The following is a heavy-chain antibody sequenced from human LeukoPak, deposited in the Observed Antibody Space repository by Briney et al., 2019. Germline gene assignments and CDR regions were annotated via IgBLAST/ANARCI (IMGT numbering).Heavy chain of an antibody. CDR1: GDSSSSYY. V-gene: IGHV4-59*08. J-gene: IGHJ4*02. CDR3: ARHSKYGSGGFQDNFDY. Sequence: SETLSLTCTVSGDSSSSYYWSWIRQPPGKGLEWIAYIHYNGRTNYNPSLESRVTISVDTSKNQFSLKLTSVTAADAAVYHCARHSKYGSGGFQDNFDYWGQGTLLTVSS. CDR2: IHYNGRT. D-gene: IGHD3-10*01.